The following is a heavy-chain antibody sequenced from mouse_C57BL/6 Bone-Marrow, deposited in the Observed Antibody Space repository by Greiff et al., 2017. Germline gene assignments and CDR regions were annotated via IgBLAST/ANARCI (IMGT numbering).Heavy chain of an antibody. D-gene: IGHD2-2*01. CDR2: IDPSDSYT. Sequence: QVQLQQPGAELVRPGPSVKLSCKASGYTFTSYWMHWVKQRPGQGLEWIGVIDPSDSYTNYNQKFKGKATLTVDTSSSTAYMQLSSLTSEDSAVYYCARERWLRREYFDVWGTGTTVTVSS. CDR3: ARERWLRREYFDV. CDR1: GYTFTSYW. J-gene: IGHJ1*03. V-gene: IGHV1-59*01.